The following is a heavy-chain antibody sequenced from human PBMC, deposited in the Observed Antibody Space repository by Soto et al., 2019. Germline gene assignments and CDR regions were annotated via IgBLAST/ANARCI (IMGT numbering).Heavy chain of an antibody. CDR2: IIPIFGTA. J-gene: IGHJ5*02. D-gene: IGHD3-22*01. CDR3: ARVRDSSGHYYLWFDP. V-gene: IGHV1-69*06. Sequence: SVKVSCKASGGTFSSYAISWVRQAPGQGLEWMGGIIPIFGTANYAQKFQGRVTITADKSTSTAYMELSSLRSEDTAVYYCARVRDSSGHYYLWFDPWGQGTLVTVSS. CDR1: GGTFSSYA.